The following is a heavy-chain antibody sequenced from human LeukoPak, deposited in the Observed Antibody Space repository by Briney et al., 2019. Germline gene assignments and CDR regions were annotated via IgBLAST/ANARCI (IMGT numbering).Heavy chain of an antibody. CDR1: GGSISSDY. J-gene: IGHJ2*01. D-gene: IGHD1-26*01. CDR3: ARSFLGDWYFDL. V-gene: IGHV4-59*01. CDR2: IYYSGTT. Sequence: SETLSLTCTVSGGSISSDYWSWIRQSPGKGLEWIGYIYYSGTTSYNPSLKSRVTISLDTSKNQFSLKLSSVTAADTAVYYCARSFLGDWYFDLWGRGTLVTVSS.